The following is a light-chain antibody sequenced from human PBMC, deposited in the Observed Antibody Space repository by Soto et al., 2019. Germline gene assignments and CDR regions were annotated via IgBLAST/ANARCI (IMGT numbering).Light chain of an antibody. J-gene: IGKJ1*01. CDR1: QSVSGSH. Sequence: EVVLTQSPGTLSLSPGERATLSCRASQSVSGSHLAWYQQKPGQAPRPLIYGASARATGIPDRFSVSGSGTDFTLTISRLEPEDFAVYYCHHYGSSLWTFGPGTKVEIK. V-gene: IGKV3-20*01. CDR3: HHYGSSLWT. CDR2: GAS.